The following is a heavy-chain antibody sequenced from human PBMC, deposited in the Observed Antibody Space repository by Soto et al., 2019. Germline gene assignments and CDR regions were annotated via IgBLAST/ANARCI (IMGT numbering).Heavy chain of an antibody. Sequence: QAPEKGLEWVSGISWNSGSIGYADSVKGRFTISRDNAKNSLYLQMNSLRAEDTALYYCAKGSNVLRYFDCFDASATWGKGTIV. J-gene: IGHJ3*02. D-gene: IGHD3-9*01. CDR3: AKGSNVLRYFDCFDASAT. V-gene: IGHV3-9*01. CDR2: ISWNSGSI.